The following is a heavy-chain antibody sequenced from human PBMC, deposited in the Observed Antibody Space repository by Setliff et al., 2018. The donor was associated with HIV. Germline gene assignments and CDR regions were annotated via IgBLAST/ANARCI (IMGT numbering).Heavy chain of an antibody. V-gene: IGHV1-69*10. D-gene: IGHD3-22*01. J-gene: IGHJ6*02. CDR1: GGNFRSYG. CDR2: IIPMSGVP. Sequence: SVKVSCKASGGNFRSYGISWVRQAPGQGLEWMGGIIPMSGVPKYAQKFQGRVTITADKSTSTAYMELSSLRSEDTAVYYCASDFYDSSGYYGRARASYYYYGMDVWGQGTTVTVSS. CDR3: ASDFYDSSGYYGRARASYYYYGMDV.